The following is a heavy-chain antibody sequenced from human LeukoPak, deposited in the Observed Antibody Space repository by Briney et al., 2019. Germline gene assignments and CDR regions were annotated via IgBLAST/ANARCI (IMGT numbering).Heavy chain of an antibody. CDR1: GYTLTELS. V-gene: IGHV1-24*01. Sequence: ASVKVSCKVSGYTLTELSMHWVRQAPGKGLEWMGGFDPEDGETIYAQKFQGRVTMTEDTSTDTAYMELSSLRSEDTAVYYCAAESTPHLAYGDYFDYWGQGTLVTVSS. J-gene: IGHJ4*02. CDR3: AAESTPHLAYGDYFDY. D-gene: IGHD4-17*01. CDR2: FDPEDGET.